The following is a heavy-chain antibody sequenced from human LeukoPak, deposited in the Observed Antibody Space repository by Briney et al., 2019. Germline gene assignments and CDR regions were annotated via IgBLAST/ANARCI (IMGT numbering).Heavy chain of an antibody. J-gene: IGHJ4*02. D-gene: IGHD6-19*01. Sequence: ASVKLSCKVSGYTFTDYYMQWVQQAPGKGLEWMGLVDPEDGETVYAEKFQGRVTITADTSTDTAYRELSSLRSEDTAVYYCAILIVAGTHFDYWGQGTLVTVSS. CDR2: VDPEDGET. CDR1: GYTFTDYY. CDR3: AILIVAGTHFDY. V-gene: IGHV1-69-2*01.